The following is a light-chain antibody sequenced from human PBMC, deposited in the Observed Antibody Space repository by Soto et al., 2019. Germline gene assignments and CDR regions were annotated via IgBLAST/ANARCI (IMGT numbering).Light chain of an antibody. CDR1: SSDVGGYDS. J-gene: IGLJ2*01. CDR2: DVS. V-gene: IGLV2-14*03. Sequence: SALTQPASVSGSPGQSITISCTGTSSDVGGYDSVSWYQQHPGKAPKLMIYDVSNRPSGVSNRFSGSKSGNTASLTISGLQAEDEADYYCTSYTSSTTRVVFGGGTKLTVL. CDR3: TSYTSSTTRVV.